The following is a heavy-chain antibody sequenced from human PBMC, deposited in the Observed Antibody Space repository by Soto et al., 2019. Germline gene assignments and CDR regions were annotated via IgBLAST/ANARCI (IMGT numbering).Heavy chain of an antibody. CDR2: INHSGTT. D-gene: IGHD2-21*01. J-gene: IGHJ4*02. CDR3: ATRPPGGVYFGVFDY. CDR1: GGSFSGYY. V-gene: IGHV4-34*01. Sequence: SETLSLTCAVYGGSFSGYYWSWIRQPPGKGLEWIGEINHSGTTNYNPSLESRVTMSVDTSKNQFSLKLNAVTAADTAVYYCATRPPGGVYFGVFDYWSQGTLVTVS.